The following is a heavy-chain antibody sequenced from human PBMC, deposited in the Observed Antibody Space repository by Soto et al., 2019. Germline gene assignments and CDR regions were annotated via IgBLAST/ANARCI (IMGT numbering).Heavy chain of an antibody. CDR3: ARDSPITMVGVVQNSFDP. Sequence: PSETLSLTCTVSGGSISSGGYYWSWIRQHPGKGLEWIGYIYYSGSTYYNPSLKSRVTISVDTSKNQFSLKLSSVTAADTAVYYCARDSPITMVGVVQNSFDPWGQGTLVTLSS. V-gene: IGHV4-31*03. D-gene: IGHD3-10*01. CDR2: IYYSGST. J-gene: IGHJ5*02. CDR1: GGSISSGGYY.